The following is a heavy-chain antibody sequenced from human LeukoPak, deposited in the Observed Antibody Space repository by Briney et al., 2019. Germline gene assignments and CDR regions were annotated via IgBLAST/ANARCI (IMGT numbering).Heavy chain of an antibody. J-gene: IGHJ6*02. CDR1: GGTFSSYT. V-gene: IGHV1-69*02. CDR2: IIPILGIA. Sequence: SVNVSCKASGGTFSSYTISWVRQARGQGREWMGRIIPILGIANYAQKFQGRVTITADKSTSTAYMELSSLRSEDTAVYYCARVRDCSSTSCYTYYYYGMDVWGQGTTVTVSS. CDR3: ARVRDCSSTSCYTYYYYGMDV. D-gene: IGHD2-2*01.